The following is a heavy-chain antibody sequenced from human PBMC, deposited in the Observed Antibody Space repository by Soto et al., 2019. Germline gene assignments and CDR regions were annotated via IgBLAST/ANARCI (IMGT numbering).Heavy chain of an antibody. CDR3: SRQMGIHSPYYCYGMDV. V-gene: IGHV3-73*02. Sequence: EVQLVESGGGLVQPGGSLKLSCVASGFSFRDSTIHRVRQASGKGLEWLGRIRAKAYSFATAYSESVKGRFTFAREDSKNTVYLQMNSLKTEDTAVYYCSRQMGIHSPYYCYGMDVWGQGTTVIVSS. CDR1: GFSFRDST. J-gene: IGHJ6*02. D-gene: IGHD1-26*01. CDR2: IRAKAYSFAT.